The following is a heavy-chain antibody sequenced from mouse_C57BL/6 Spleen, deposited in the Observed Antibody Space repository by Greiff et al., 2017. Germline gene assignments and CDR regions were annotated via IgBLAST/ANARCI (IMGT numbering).Heavy chain of an antibody. D-gene: IGHD1-1*01. CDR2: IYPRDGST. CDR3: AKGSSHYFDD. J-gene: IGHJ2*01. CDR1: GYTFTSYD. Sequence: VQLQQSGPELVKPGASVKLSCKASGYTFTSYDINWVKQRPGQGLEWIGWIYPRDGSTKYNEKFKGKATLTVDTSSSTAYIELSSLTSEDSAVYYCAKGSSHYFDDWGQGTTLTVSS. V-gene: IGHV1-85*01.